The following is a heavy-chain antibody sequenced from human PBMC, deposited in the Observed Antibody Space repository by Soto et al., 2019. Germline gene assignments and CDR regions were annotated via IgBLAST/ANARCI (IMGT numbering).Heavy chain of an antibody. CDR2: ISGSGGST. CDR1: GFTFSSYA. CDR3: VIDRAYSSGWYTYCFDY. D-gene: IGHD6-19*01. V-gene: IGHV3-23*01. Sequence: PGGSLRLSCAASGFTFSSYAMSWVRQAPGKGLEWVSAISGSGGSTYYADSVKGRFTISRDNSKNTLYLQMNSLRAEDTAVYYCVIDRAYSSGWYTYCFDYWGQGTLVTVSS. J-gene: IGHJ4*02.